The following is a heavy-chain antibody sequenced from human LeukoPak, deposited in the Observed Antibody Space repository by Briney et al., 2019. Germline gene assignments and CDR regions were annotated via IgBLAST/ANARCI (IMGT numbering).Heavy chain of an antibody. D-gene: IGHD5-12*01. V-gene: IGHV1-18*01. CDR3: ARGFVAPGLDY. J-gene: IGHJ4*02. Sequence: ASVSVSCKASGYTFNNYDIHWVRQAPGQGLEWMGWICAYGNTNSAHTLQGRVTMTTDTSTSTAYMELRSLKSDDTAVYYCARGFVAPGLDYWGKGTLVTVSS. CDR1: GYTFNNYD. CDR2: ICAYGNT.